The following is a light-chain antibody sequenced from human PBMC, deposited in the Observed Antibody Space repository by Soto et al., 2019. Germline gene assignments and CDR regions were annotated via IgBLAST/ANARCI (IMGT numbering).Light chain of an antibody. CDR3: CSYAGTYTQWV. CDR2: DVS. V-gene: IGLV2-11*01. J-gene: IGLJ3*02. CDR1: SSDVGGYNY. Sequence: QSALTQPRSVSGSPGQSVTISCTGTSSDVGGYNYVFWYQQHPGKAPKLVIYDVSKRPSGVPDRFSGSKSGNTASLTVSGLQAEDEADYSCCSYAGTYTQWVFGGGTKLTVL.